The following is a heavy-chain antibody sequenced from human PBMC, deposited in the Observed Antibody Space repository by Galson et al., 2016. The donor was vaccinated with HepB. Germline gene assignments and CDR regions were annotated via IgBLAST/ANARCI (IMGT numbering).Heavy chain of an antibody. J-gene: IGHJ4*02. CDR2: ISSSSSHI. CDR1: GFTFSTYS. Sequence: SLRLSCAASGFTFSTYSMNWVRQAPGKGLEWVSYISSSSSHIYYADSVRGRFTISRDNAKNSLYLQMNSLRAEDTAVYYCARDPMGFMIADHWGQGTLVTVSS. D-gene: IGHD3-22*01. CDR3: ARDPMGFMIADH. V-gene: IGHV3-21*01.